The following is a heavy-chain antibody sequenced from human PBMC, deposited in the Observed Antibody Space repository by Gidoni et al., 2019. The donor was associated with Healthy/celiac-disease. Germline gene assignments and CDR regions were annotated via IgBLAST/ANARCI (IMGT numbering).Heavy chain of an antibody. Sequence: QVQLVQSGAEVKKPGASVKVSCKASGYTFTSYGISWVRQAPGQGLEWMGWISAYNGNTNYAQKLQGRVTMTTDTSTSTAYMELRSLRSDDTAVYYCARSARLKVVTDSYGMDVWGQGTTVTVSS. J-gene: IGHJ6*02. CDR2: ISAYNGNT. D-gene: IGHD3-22*01. CDR3: ARSARLKVVTDSYGMDV. V-gene: IGHV1-18*01. CDR1: GYTFTSYG.